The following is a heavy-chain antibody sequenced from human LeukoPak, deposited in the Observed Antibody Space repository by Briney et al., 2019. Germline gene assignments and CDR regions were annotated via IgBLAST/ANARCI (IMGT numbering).Heavy chain of an antibody. CDR3: ARGSDFWSGYYTVDY. Sequence: PSETLSLTCTVSGGSVSSGSYYWSWIRQPPGKGLEWIGYIYYSGSTNYNPSLKSRVTISVDTSKNQFSLKLSSVTAADTAVYYCARGSDFWSGYYTVDYWGQGTLVTVSS. CDR2: IYYSGST. CDR1: GGSVSSGSYY. J-gene: IGHJ4*02. V-gene: IGHV4-61*01. D-gene: IGHD3-3*01.